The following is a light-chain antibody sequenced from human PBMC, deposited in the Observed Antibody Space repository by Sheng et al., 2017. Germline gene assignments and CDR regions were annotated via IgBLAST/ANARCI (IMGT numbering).Light chain of an antibody. J-gene: IGKJ2*01. Sequence: EVVLTQSPDTLSLSPGERATLSCRASQTVNNNYLAWYQQKRGQAPRLLIYGASTRATGIPDRFSGSGSGTDFTLTISSLQPDDFASYFCQQSYNTPRTFGQGTRLEIK. CDR3: QQSYNTPRT. CDR1: QTVNNNY. V-gene: IGKV3-20*01. CDR2: GAS.